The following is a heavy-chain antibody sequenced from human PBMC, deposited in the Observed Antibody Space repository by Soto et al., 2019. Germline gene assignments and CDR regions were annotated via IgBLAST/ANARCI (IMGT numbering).Heavy chain of an antibody. CDR3: ARLGGGYYDSSGPRAYFDY. D-gene: IGHD3-22*01. CDR1: GYSFTSYW. V-gene: IGHV5-51*01. CDR2: IYPGDSDT. J-gene: IGHJ4*02. Sequence: GESLKISCKGSGYSFTSYWIGWVRQMPGKGLEWMGIIYPGDSDTRYSPSFQGQVTISADKSISTAYLQWSSLKASDTAMYYCARLGGGYYDSSGPRAYFDYWGQGTLVTVPQ.